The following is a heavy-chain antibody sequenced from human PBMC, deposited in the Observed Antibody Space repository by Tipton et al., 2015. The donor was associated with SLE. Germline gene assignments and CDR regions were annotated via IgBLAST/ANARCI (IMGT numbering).Heavy chain of an antibody. CDR3: TRGSNFDI. CDR2: IHFSGSI. Sequence: LRLSCAVSGGSISSDFYYWGWIRQPPGRGLEWIGSIHFSGSIYYNPSLKSRINISIDTSKNQFSLRLGSVTAADTALYYCTRGSNFDIWGQGTMVTVSS. J-gene: IGHJ3*02. V-gene: IGHV4-39*07. D-gene: IGHD2-2*01. CDR1: GGSISSDFYY.